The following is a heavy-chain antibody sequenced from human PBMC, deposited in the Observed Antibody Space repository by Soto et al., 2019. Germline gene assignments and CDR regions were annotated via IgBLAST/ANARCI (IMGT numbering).Heavy chain of an antibody. J-gene: IGHJ4*02. CDR2: IYYSGST. D-gene: IGHD3-22*01. CDR3: ASRGYYDSSGYSYSDDC. V-gene: IGHV4-59*08. CDR1: GGSISSYY. Sequence: NPSETLSLTCTVSGGSISSYYWSWIRQPPGKGLEWIGYIYYSGSTNYNPSLKSRVTISVDTSKNQFSLKLSSVTAADTAVYYCASRGYYDSSGYSYSDDCWGQGTLVTVSS.